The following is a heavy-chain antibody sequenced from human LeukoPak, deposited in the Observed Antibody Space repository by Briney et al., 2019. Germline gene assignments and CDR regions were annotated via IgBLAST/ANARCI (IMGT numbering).Heavy chain of an antibody. Sequence: SETLSLTCAVYGGSFSGYYWSWIRQPPGKGLEWIGEINHSGSTNYNPSLKSRVTISVDTSKNQFSLKLSSVTAADTAVYYCARSPDWFDPWGQGTLVTVSS. J-gene: IGHJ5*02. V-gene: IGHV4-34*01. CDR3: ARSPDWFDP. CDR1: GGSFSGYY. CDR2: INHSGST.